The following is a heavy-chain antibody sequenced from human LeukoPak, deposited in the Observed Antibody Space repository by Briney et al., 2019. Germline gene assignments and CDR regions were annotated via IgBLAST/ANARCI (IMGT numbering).Heavy chain of an antibody. Sequence: PGGSLRLSCAASGFTFSRSWMSWVRQAPGKGLEWVGNIKQDGSEKYYVDSVKGRCIISRDNAQNSLYLQMNSLRAEDTAVYYCARDSGLTTVTTYWDYWGQGTLVTVSS. CDR2: IKQDGSEK. CDR1: GFTFSRSW. J-gene: IGHJ4*02. CDR3: ARDSGLTTVTTYWDY. D-gene: IGHD4-17*01. V-gene: IGHV3-7*05.